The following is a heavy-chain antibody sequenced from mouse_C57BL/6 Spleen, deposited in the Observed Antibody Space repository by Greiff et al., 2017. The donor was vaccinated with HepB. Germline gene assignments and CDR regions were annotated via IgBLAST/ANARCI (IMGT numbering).Heavy chain of an antibody. CDR3: ARLTTGWYFDV. CDR1: GYAFSSSW. D-gene: IGHD1-1*01. CDR2: IYPGDGDT. Sequence: VKLQESGPELVKPGASVKISCKASGYAFSSSWMNWVKQRPGKGLEWIGRIYPGDGDTNYNGKFKGKATLTADKSSSTAYMQLSSLTSEDSAVYFCARLTTGWYFDVWGTGTTVTVSS. J-gene: IGHJ1*03. V-gene: IGHV1-82*01.